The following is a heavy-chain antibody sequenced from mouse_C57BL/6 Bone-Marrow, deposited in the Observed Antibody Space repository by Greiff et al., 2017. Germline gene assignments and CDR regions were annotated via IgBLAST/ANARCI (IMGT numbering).Heavy chain of an antibody. V-gene: IGHV14-4*01. D-gene: IGHD1-1*01. J-gene: IGHJ3*01. Sequence: EVQLQQSGAELVRPGASVKLSCTASGFNFKDDYMHWVKQRPEQGLEWIGWIDPENGDTEYASKFQGKATITADTSSNTAYLQLSSLTSEDTAVYYCTGSQAWFAYWGQGTLVTVSA. CDR2: IDPENGDT. CDR1: GFNFKDDY. CDR3: TGSQAWFAY.